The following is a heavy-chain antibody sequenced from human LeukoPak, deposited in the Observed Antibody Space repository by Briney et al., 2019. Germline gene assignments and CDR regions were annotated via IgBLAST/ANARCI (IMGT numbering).Heavy chain of an antibody. D-gene: IGHD3-22*01. CDR2: IYYSGST. Sequence: SETLSLTCTVSRGSISSYYWSWIRQPPGKGLEWIGYIYYSGSTNYNPSLKSRVTISVDTSKNQFSLKLSSVTAADTAVYYCARSPVTYYYDSSGYYAFDYWGQGTLVTVSS. V-gene: IGHV4-59*01. CDR3: ARSPVTYYYDSSGYYAFDY. CDR1: RGSISSYY. J-gene: IGHJ4*02.